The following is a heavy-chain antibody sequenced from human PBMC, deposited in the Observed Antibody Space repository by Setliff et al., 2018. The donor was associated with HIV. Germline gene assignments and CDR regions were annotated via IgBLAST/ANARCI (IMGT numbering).Heavy chain of an antibody. V-gene: IGHV4-39*01. CDR1: GGSISSSSYY. CDR3: ARHRGSSSTSLYNWFDP. D-gene: IGHD2-2*01. Sequence: SETLSLTCTVSGGSISSSSYYWGWIRQPPGKGLEWIGSIYYSGSTYYNPSLKSRVTISVDTSKNQFSLKLSSVTAADTAVYYCARHRGSSSTSLYNWFDPWG. CDR2: IYYSGST. J-gene: IGHJ5*02.